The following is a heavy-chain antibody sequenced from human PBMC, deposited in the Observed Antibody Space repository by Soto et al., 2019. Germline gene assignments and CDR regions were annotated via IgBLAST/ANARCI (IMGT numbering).Heavy chain of an antibody. Sequence: PGGSLRLSCAASGFTFSSYSMNWVRQAPGKGLEWVSYISSSSSTIYYADSVKGRFTISRDNAKNSLYLQMNSLRDEDTAVYYCARERSGDLSVGWYFDLWGRGTLVTVSS. V-gene: IGHV3-48*02. CDR2: ISSSSSTI. CDR1: GFTFSSYS. J-gene: IGHJ2*01. D-gene: IGHD7-27*01. CDR3: ARERSGDLSVGWYFDL.